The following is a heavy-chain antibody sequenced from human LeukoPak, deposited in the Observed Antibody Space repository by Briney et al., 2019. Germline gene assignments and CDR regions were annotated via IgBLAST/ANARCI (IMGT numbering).Heavy chain of an antibody. CDR1: GGTLSSYA. Sequence: ASVKVSRKTSGGTLSSYAISWVRQPPGQGLEWMGGITPIFGTANYAQKFQGRVTITTDEATSTAYMELSSLRSEDTGVYYCARDLGGGLIDYWGQGTLVTVSS. J-gene: IGHJ4*02. D-gene: IGHD2-15*01. CDR3: ARDLGGGLIDY. V-gene: IGHV1-69*05. CDR2: ITPIFGTA.